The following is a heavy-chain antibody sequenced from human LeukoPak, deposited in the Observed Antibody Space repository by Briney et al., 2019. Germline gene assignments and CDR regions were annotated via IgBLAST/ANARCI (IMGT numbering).Heavy chain of an antibody. CDR1: GGSISSYY. Sequence: SETLSLTCTVSGGSISSYYWSWIRQPAGKGLEWIGRIYTSGSTNYNPSLKSRVTMSVDTSKNQFSLKLSSVTAADTAVYYCARERLGYDFWSGSYYFDYWGQGTLVTVSS. CDR3: ARERLGYDFWSGSYYFDY. CDR2: IYTSGST. D-gene: IGHD3-3*01. J-gene: IGHJ4*02. V-gene: IGHV4-4*07.